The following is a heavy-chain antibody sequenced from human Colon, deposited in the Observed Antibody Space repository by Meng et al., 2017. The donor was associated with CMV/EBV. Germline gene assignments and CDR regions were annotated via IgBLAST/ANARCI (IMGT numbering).Heavy chain of an antibody. CDR1: GFSFSTSW. V-gene: IGHV3-7*01. D-gene: IGHD1-1*01. J-gene: IGHJ4*02. CDR2: IRYDGSEQ. Sequence: SLSCAASGFSFSTSWMTWVRQAPGKGLECVATIRYDGSEQYYVDSVKGRFSISRDNAHKSLYLQMNSLRAEDTAVYYCVRDYRQLAYWGQGTLVTVSS. CDR3: VRDYRQLAY.